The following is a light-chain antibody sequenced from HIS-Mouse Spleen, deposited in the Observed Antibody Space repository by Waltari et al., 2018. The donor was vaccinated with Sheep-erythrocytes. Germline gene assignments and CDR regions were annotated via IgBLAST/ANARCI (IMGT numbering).Light chain of an antibody. Sequence: DIQLTQSPSFLSASVGDRVTITCRASQGISSYLAWYQQKPGKAPKLQIYAASTVQSEVPSRFSGSGSGTEFTLTISSLQPEDFATYYCQQLNSYPHTFGQGTKLEIK. J-gene: IGKJ2*01. CDR2: AAS. CDR3: QQLNSYPHT. V-gene: IGKV1-9*01. CDR1: QGISSY.